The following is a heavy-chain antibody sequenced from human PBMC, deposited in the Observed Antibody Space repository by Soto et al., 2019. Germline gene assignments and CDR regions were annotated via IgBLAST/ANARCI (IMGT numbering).Heavy chain of an antibody. V-gene: IGHV3-21*01. CDR2: ISSSSSYI. Sequence: GGSLRLSCAASGFTFSSYSMNWVRQAPGKGLEWVSSISSSSSYIYYADSVKGRFTISRDNAKNSLYLQMNSLRAEDTAVYYCAREFNRIAVAGHTEELDYWGQGTLVTVSS. CDR3: AREFNRIAVAGHTEELDY. D-gene: IGHD6-19*01. J-gene: IGHJ4*02. CDR1: GFTFSSYS.